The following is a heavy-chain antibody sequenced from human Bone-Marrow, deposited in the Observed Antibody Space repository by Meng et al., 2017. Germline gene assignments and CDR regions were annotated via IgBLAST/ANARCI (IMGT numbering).Heavy chain of an antibody. CDR2: IYTSGST. D-gene: IGHD3-22*01. V-gene: IGHV4-59*10. Sequence: VQLQQCGARLLKPSETLSLTCTVSGGSISSYYWSWIRQPAGKGLEWIGRIYTSGSTNYNPSLKSRVTMSVDTSKNQFSLKLSSVTAADTAVYYCARDGGTMIVVSWFDPWGQGTLVTVSS. CDR1: GGSISSYY. CDR3: ARDGGTMIVVSWFDP. J-gene: IGHJ5*02.